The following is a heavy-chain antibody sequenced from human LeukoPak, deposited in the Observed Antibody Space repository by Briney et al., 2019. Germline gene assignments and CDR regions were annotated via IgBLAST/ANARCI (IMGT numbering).Heavy chain of an antibody. CDR1: GFTFSNAW. CDR3: TTASMITFGEEY. J-gene: IGHJ4*02. D-gene: IGHD3-16*01. CDR2: IKSKTDGGTT. Sequence: PGGPLRLSCAASGFTFSNAWMSWVRQAPGKGLEWVGRIKSKTDGGTTDYAAPVKGRFTISRDDSKNTLYLQMNSLKTEDTAVYYCTTASMITFGEEYWGQGTLVTVSS. V-gene: IGHV3-15*01.